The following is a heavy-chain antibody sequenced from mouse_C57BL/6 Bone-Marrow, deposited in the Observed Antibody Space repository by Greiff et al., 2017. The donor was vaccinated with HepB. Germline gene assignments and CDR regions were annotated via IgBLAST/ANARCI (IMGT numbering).Heavy chain of an antibody. CDR3: ARGHYYGREDYAMDY. J-gene: IGHJ4*01. CDR1: GYTFTDYY. Sequence: VQLQQSGPELVKPGASVKISCKASGYTFTDYYMNWVKQSHGKSLEWIGDINPNNGGTSYNQKFKGKATLTVDKSSSTAYMELRSLTSEDSAVYYCARGHYYGREDYAMDYWGQGTSVTVSS. D-gene: IGHD1-1*01. CDR2: INPNNGGT. V-gene: IGHV1-26*01.